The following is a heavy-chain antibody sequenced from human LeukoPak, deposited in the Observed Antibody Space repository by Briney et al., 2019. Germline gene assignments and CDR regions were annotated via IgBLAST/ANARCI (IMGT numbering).Heavy chain of an antibody. V-gene: IGHV3-30*02. D-gene: IGHD3-22*01. CDR2: IRYDGSNK. J-gene: IGHJ3*02. CDR3: VKDSPYYYDSSGYSHAFDI. CDR1: GFTFSSYG. Sequence: GGSLRLSCAASGFTFSSYGMHWVRQAPGKGLEWVAFIRYDGSNKYYADSVKGRFTISRDNSKNTLYLQMNSLRAEDTAVYYCVKDSPYYYDSSGYSHAFDIWGQGTMDTVSS.